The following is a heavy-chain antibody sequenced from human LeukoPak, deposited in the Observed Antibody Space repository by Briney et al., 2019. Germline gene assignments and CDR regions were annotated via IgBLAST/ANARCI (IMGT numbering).Heavy chain of an antibody. D-gene: IGHD6-19*01. CDR2: TYYRSQWYD. CDR1: GDSVFSNNIA. CDR3: ALEVAGTYNFDS. V-gene: IGHV6-1*01. J-gene: IGHJ4*02. Sequence: SQTLSLTFAISGDSVFSNNIAWNWLRQSPSRGLEWLGRTYYRSQWYDDYAVSVRGRITINPDTSKNQFSLHLNSVTPDDTAVYYCALEVAGTYNFDSWSQGTLVTVSS.